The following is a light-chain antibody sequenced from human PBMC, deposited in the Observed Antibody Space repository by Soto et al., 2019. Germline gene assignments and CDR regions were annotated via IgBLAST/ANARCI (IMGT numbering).Light chain of an antibody. CDR2: LNSDGSH. CDR1: SGHSSYA. Sequence: QLVLTQSPSASASLGASVNLTCTLSSGHSSYAIAWHQQQPEKGPRYWMKLNSDGSHSKGDGIPDRFSGSSSGAERYLTISGLQSEDEAYYYCQTWGTGTVVFGGGTQLTVL. V-gene: IGLV4-69*01. CDR3: QTWGTGTVV. J-gene: IGLJ2*01.